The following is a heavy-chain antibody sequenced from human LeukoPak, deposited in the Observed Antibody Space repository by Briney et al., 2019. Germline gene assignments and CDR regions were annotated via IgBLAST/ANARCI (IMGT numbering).Heavy chain of an antibody. CDR3: ARDLPPLYYDSSGYYLFGAFDI. J-gene: IGHJ3*02. Sequence: ASVKVSCKASGYTFTSYDINWVRQATGQGLEWMGWMNPNSGNTGYAQKFQGRVTITRNTSISTAYMELSSLRSEDTAVYYCARDLPPLYYDSSGYYLFGAFDIWGQGTMVTVSS. D-gene: IGHD3-22*01. CDR1: GYTFTSYD. V-gene: IGHV1-8*03. CDR2: MNPNSGNT.